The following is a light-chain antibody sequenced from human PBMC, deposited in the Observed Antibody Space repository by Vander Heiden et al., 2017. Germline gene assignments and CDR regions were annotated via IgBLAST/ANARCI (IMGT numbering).Light chain of an antibody. CDR1: QGIRSY. CDR2: AAS. J-gene: IGKJ4*01. V-gene: IGKV1D-8*01. CDR3: QQYASLPLT. Sequence: VIRMTQSPSLLSASTGDRVTITCRMSQGIRSYLDWYQQKPGKAPELLIYAASNLESGVPSRFSGSGSGTDFSLTISSLQPEDIATYYCQQYASLPLTFGGGTKVEIK.